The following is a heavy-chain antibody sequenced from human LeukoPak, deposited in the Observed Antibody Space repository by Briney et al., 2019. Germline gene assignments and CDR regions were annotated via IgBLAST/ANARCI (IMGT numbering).Heavy chain of an antibody. D-gene: IGHD3-22*01. CDR3: ARGGTYYYDSSGYAFDI. J-gene: IGHJ3*02. CDR2: IIPIFGTA. V-gene: IGHV1-69*05. CDR1: GGTFSSYA. Sequence: SVKVSCKASGGTFSSYAISWVRQAPGQGLEWMGGIIPIFGTANYAQKFQGRVTITTDESTSTAYMELRSLRSEDTAVYYCARGGTYYYDSSGYAFDIWGQGTMVTVSS.